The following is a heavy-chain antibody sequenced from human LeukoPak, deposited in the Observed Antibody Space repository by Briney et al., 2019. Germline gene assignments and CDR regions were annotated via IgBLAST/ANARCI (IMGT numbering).Heavy chain of an antibody. J-gene: IGHJ4*02. V-gene: IGHV4-34*01. CDR3: VSLGYYDFWSGTPTTDY. Sequence: PSETLSLXCAVYGGSFSGYYWSWIRQPPGKGLEWIGEINHSGSTNYNPSLKSRVTISVDTSKNQFSLKLSSVTAADTAVYYCVSLGYYDFWSGTPTTDYWGQGTLVTVSS. CDR1: GGSFSGYY. CDR2: INHSGST. D-gene: IGHD3-3*01.